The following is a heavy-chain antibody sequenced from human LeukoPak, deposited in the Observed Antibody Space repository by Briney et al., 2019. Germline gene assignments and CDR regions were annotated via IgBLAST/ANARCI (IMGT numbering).Heavy chain of an antibody. D-gene: IGHD2-15*01. CDR1: GGSISSSSYY. J-gene: IGHJ6*02. Sequence: SETLSLTCTVSGGSISSSSYYWGWIRQPPGKGLEWIGSIYYSGSTYYNPSLKSRVTISVDTSKNQVSLKLSSVTAADTAVYYCARDPYCSGGGCYFHYYGMDVWGQGTTVTVSS. CDR2: IYYSGST. CDR3: ARDPYCSGGGCYFHYYGMDV. V-gene: IGHV4-39*07.